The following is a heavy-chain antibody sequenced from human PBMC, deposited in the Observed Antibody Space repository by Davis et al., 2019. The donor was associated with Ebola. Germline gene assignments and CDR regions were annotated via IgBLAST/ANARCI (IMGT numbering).Heavy chain of an antibody. CDR3: ARLGIAAAGARYYYYMDV. CDR1: GGSSSGYY. V-gene: IGHV4-34*01. CDR2: INHSGST. J-gene: IGHJ6*03. D-gene: IGHD6-13*01. Sequence: PSETLSLTCAVYGGSSSGYYWSWIRQPPGKGLEWIGEINHSGSTNYNPSLKSRVTISVDTSKNQFSLKLSSVTAADMAVYYCARLGIAAAGARYYYYMDVWGKGTTVTVSS.